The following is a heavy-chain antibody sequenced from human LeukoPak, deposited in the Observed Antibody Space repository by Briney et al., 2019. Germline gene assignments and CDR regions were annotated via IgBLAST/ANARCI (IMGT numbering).Heavy chain of an antibody. CDR3: ARGVATVPVDS. J-gene: IGHJ4*02. D-gene: IGHD5-12*01. CDR2: ISYIGIT. V-gene: IGHV4-59*01. Sequence: PSETLSPTCTVSGGSISSYYWSWIRQPPGKGLEWIGYISYIGITNYNPSLESRVTISVDTSKNQFSLKLSSVTAADTAVYYCARGVATVPVDSWGQGTLVTVSS. CDR1: GGSISSYY.